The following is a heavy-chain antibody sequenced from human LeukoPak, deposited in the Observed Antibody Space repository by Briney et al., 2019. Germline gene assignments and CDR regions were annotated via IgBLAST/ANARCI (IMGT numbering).Heavy chain of an antibody. J-gene: IGHJ3*02. CDR3: ARAQPTRRGCAFDI. V-gene: IGHV4-59*01. CDR2: IYYSGST. CDR1: GGSISSYY. Sequence: SETLSLTCTVSGGSISSYYWSWIRQPPGKGLEWIGYIYYSGSTNYNPSLKSRVTISVDTSKNQFSLKLSSVTAADTAVYYCARAQPTRRGCAFDIWGQGTMVTVSS.